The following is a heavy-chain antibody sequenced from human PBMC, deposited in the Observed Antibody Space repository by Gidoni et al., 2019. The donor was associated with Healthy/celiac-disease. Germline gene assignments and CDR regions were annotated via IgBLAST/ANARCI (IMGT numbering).Heavy chain of an antibody. CDR2: IYPGDSDT. V-gene: IGHV5-51*01. CDR3: ASWKGGYGDRVAFDI. Sequence: EVQLVQSGAEVKKPGESLKIYCKGSGYSFTSYWIGWVRQMPGKGREWMGIIYPGDSDTRYSPSFQGQVTISADKSISTAYLQWSSLKASDTAMYYCASWKGGYGDRVAFDIWGQGTMVTVSS. J-gene: IGHJ3*02. D-gene: IGHD4-17*01. CDR1: GYSFTSYW.